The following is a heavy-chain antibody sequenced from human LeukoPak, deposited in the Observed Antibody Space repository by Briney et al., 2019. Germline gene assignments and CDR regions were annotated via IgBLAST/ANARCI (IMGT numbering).Heavy chain of an antibody. Sequence: ASVKVSCKASGYTFTDYCIHWVRQAPGQGLEWMGWINPNNGGPNYAQKFRGRVTMTRDTSISTAYLELSGLTYDDAAVCYCARMQLVIAPLVDDFWGQGALVTVSS. CDR1: GYTFTDYC. CDR3: ARMQLVIAPLVDDF. V-gene: IGHV1-2*02. CDR2: INPNNGGP. D-gene: IGHD2-15*01. J-gene: IGHJ4*02.